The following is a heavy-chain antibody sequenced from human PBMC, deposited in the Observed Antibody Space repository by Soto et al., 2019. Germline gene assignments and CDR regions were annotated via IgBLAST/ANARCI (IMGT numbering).Heavy chain of an antibody. Sequence: SETLSLTCSVSGDSVSSDRYFWTWIRQPPGKGLEWIAYISYTGDTNYNPSLKSRVTISVDTSRNQFSLTLTSVTAADTAVYFCARIVVGATVDLWGQGSLVTVSA. V-gene: IGHV4-61*01. CDR3: ARIVVGATVDL. CDR2: ISYTGDT. D-gene: IGHD1-26*01. J-gene: IGHJ5*02. CDR1: GDSVSSDRYF.